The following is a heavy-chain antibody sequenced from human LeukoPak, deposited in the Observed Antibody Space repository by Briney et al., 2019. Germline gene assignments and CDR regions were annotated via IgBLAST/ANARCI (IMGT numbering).Heavy chain of an antibody. CDR3: ARGATMVRGVRAYYFDY. V-gene: IGHV3-48*03. CDR1: GFTFSSYE. D-gene: IGHD3-10*01. Sequence: GGSLGLSCAASGFTFSSYEMNWVRQAPGKGLEWVSYISSSGSTIYCADSVKGRFTISRDNAKNSLYLQMNSLRAEDTAVYYCARGATMVRGVRAYYFDYWGQGTLVTVSS. CDR2: ISSSGSTI. J-gene: IGHJ4*02.